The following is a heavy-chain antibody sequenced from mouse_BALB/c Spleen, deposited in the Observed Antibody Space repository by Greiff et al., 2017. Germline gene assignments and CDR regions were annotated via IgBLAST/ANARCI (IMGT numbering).Heavy chain of an antibody. CDR3: ARYGKEGEYYFDY. J-gene: IGHJ2*01. CDR2: ISSGSSTI. CDR1: GFTFSSFG. D-gene: IGHD2-1*01. V-gene: IGHV5-17*02. Sequence: EVKLVESGGGLVQPGGSRKLSCAASGFTFSSFGMHWVRQAPEKGLEWVAYISSGSSTIYYADTVKGRFTISRDNPKNTLFLQMTSLRSEDTAMYYCARYGKEGEYYFDYWGQGTTLTVSS.